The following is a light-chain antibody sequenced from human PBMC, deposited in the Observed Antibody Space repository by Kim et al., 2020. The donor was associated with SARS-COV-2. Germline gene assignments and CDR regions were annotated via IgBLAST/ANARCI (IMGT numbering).Light chain of an antibody. CDR2: GAS. CDR3: QQYNNWPPYT. CDR1: QSVSNN. V-gene: IGKV3-15*01. J-gene: IGKJ2*01. Sequence: SPRERATLSCRASQSVSNNLAWYQQKPGQAPRLLIYGASTRATDIPARFSGSGSGTEFTLTITSLQSEDFAVYYCQQYNNWPPYTFGQGTKLEI.